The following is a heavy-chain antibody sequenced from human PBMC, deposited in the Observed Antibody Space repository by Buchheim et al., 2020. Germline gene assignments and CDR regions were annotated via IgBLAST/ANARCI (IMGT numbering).Heavy chain of an antibody. D-gene: IGHD1-7*01. CDR2: INHSGST. CDR1: GGSFSGYY. V-gene: IGHV4-34*01. J-gene: IGHJ4*02. Sequence: QVQLQQWGAGLLKPSETLSLTCAVYGGSFSGYYWSWIRQPPGKGLEWIGEINHSGSTNYNPSLKSRVTISVDTSKHQFSLKLSSVTAADTAVYYCARGLGYNWNYWEYGGQGTL. CDR3: ARGLGYNWNYWEY.